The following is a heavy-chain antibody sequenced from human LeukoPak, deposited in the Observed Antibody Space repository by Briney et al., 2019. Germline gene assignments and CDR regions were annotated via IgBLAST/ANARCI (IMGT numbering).Heavy chain of an antibody. J-gene: IGHJ3*02. V-gene: IGHV5-51*01. CDR3: ARQIAYDYVWGGYRRSPNDAFDI. Sequence: GESLKISCKGSGYSFTSYWIGWVRQMPGKGLEWMGIIYPSDSDTRNSPPFQGQVTISVDKSISTAYLQWSSLKASDTAMYYCARQIAYDYVWGGYRRSPNDAFDIWGPGTMVTVSS. CDR2: IYPSDSDT. D-gene: IGHD3-16*02. CDR1: GYSFTSYW.